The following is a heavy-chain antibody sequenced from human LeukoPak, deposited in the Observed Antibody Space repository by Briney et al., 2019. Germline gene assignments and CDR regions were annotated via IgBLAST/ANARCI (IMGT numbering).Heavy chain of an antibody. V-gene: IGHV5-51*01. Sequence: AESLLISCKGAAYSFTSYCIGSLRRLPGRDLLGMGFINTGDANTRYNPYFQDEVIISADKYISTAYLQWSSLKASDTAAYYCGRRAYCSSTNCSNVPFDYWGQVTLVTASS. CDR2: INTGDANT. D-gene: IGHD2-2*01. J-gene: IGHJ4*02. CDR3: GRRAYCSSTNCSNVPFDY. CDR1: AYSFTSYC.